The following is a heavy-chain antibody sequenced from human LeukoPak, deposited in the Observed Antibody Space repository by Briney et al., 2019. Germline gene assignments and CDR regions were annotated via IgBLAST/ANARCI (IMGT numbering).Heavy chain of an antibody. J-gene: IGHJ4*02. CDR1: GFTFRSYS. CDR2: ISSSSSYI. Sequence: GGSLRLSCAASGFTFRSYSMNWVRQAPGKGLEWVSSISSSSSYIYYADSVKGRFTISRDNAKNSLYLQMNSLRAEDTAVYCCARGLPDLDYWGQGTLVTVSS. CDR3: ARGLPDLDY. D-gene: IGHD1-14*01. V-gene: IGHV3-21*01.